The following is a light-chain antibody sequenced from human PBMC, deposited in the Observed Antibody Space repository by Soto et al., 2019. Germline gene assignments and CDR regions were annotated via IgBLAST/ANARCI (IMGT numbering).Light chain of an antibody. Sequence: EIVMTQSPATLSVSPGERATLSCRASQNISSYLAWYQQKPGQAPRVLIDGASTRATGIPARFSGSGSGTEFTLTISGLQSEDVAVYYCQQYNNWLWTFGQGTKVEIK. CDR3: QQYNNWLWT. CDR1: QNISSY. CDR2: GAS. J-gene: IGKJ1*01. V-gene: IGKV3-15*01.